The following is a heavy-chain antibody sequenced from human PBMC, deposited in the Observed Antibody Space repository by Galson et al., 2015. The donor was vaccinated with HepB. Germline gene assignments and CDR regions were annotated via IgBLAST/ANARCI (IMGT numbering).Heavy chain of an antibody. D-gene: IGHD3-16*02. CDR2: IYHSGST. CDR1: GGSISSGGYS. V-gene: IGHV4-30-2*01. CDR3: ARSLNSLWYFDL. J-gene: IGHJ2*01. Sequence: LSLTCAVSGGSISSGGYSWSWIRQPPGKGLEWIGYIYHSGSTYYNPSLKSRVTISVDRSKNQFSLKLSSVTAADTAVYYCARSLNSLWYFDLWGRGTLVTVSS.